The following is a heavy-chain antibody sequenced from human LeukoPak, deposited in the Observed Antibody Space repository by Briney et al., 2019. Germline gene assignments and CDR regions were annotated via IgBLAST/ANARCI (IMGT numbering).Heavy chain of an antibody. J-gene: IGHJ3*02. V-gene: IGHV3-13*04. D-gene: IGHD3-10*01. CDR2: IGTAGDT. Sequence: GGPLTLSCAASGFPFSSYDVHWVRQGTGKGLEWVSAIGTAGDTYFPGSVKGRFTTSRENAKNSLYLQMNSLRVGDTAVYYCARGRGWGTFDIWGQGTMVTVSS. CDR3: ARGRGWGTFDI. CDR1: GFPFSSYD.